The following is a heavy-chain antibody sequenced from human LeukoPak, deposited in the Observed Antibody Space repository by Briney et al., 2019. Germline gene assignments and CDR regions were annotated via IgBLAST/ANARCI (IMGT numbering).Heavy chain of an antibody. J-gene: IGHJ6*03. CDR3: ARDRPSSAGPHYYMDV. D-gene: IGHD3-22*01. CDR2: IYYSGST. Sequence: SETLSLTCTVSGYSISNGYYWGWIRQPPGEGLEWIGSIYYSGSTYYHPSPKSRLTISVDTSKNQFSLKLTSVTAADTAVYYCARDRPSSAGPHYYMDVWGKGTTVTVSS. V-gene: IGHV4-38-2*02. CDR1: GYSISNGYY.